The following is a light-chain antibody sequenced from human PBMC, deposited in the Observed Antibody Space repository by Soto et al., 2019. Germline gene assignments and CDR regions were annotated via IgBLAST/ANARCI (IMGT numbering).Light chain of an antibody. CDR2: EGS. Sequence: QSALTQPASVSGSPGQSITISCTGTSSDVGSYNLVSWYQQHPGKAPKLMIYEGSKRPSGVSNRFSGSKSGNTASLTISGLQAEDEADYYCCSYAGSSLLVFGGATKLTVL. J-gene: IGLJ3*02. CDR1: SSDVGSYNL. CDR3: CSYAGSSLLV. V-gene: IGLV2-23*01.